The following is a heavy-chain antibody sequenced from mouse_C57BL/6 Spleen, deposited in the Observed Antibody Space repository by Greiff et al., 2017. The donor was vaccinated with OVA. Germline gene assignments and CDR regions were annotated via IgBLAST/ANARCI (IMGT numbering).Heavy chain of an antibody. Sequence: QVQLQQSGAELVKPGASVKLSCKASGYTFTSYWMHWVKQRPGQGLEWIGMIHPNSGSTNYNEKFKSKATLTVDKSSSTAYMQLSSLTSEDSAVYYCARGGKNGYYDYWGQGTTLTVSS. CDR2: IHPNSGST. CDR1: GYTFTSYW. V-gene: IGHV1-64*01. D-gene: IGHD2-3*01. J-gene: IGHJ2*01. CDR3: ARGGKNGYYDY.